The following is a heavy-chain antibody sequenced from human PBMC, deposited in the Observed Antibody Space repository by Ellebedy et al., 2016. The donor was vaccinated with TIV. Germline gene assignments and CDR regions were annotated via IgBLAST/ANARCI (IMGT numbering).Heavy chain of an antibody. J-gene: IGHJ6*02. CDR2: ISSDASNK. Sequence: GGSLGLSXVASGFSFSSYGMYWVRQAPAKGLEWVAVISSDASNKYYAESVRGRFTVSRDNSKNTLYLEMNSLRADDTAVYYCAKDLGALSYYYDYGMDVWGQGTTVTVSS. CDR1: GFSFSSYG. V-gene: IGHV3-30*02. CDR3: AKDLGALSYYYDYGMDV.